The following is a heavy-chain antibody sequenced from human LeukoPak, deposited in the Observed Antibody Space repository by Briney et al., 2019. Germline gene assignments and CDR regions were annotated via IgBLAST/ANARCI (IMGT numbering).Heavy chain of an antibody. CDR3: ARDHYSERDYSNHYYYYYMDV. CDR1: GYAFSSYG. CDR2: IIPIFGTA. J-gene: IGHJ6*03. Sequence: GASVKVSCKASGYAFSSYGIGWVRQAPGQGLEWMGGIIPIFGTANYAQKFQGRVTITTDESTSTAYMELSSLRSEDTAVYYCARDHYSERDYSNHYYYYYMDVWGKGTTVTVSS. D-gene: IGHD4-11*01. V-gene: IGHV1-69*05.